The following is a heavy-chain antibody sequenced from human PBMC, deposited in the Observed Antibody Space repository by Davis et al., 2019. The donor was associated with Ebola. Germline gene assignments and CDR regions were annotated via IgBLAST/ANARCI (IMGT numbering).Heavy chain of an antibody. Sequence: PSETLSLTCAVYGGSFSGYYWSWIRQPPGKGLEWIGEINHSGSTNYNPSLKSRVTISVDTSKNQFSLKLSSVTAADTAVYYCARKSYPSWFDPWGQGTLVTVSS. V-gene: IGHV4-34*01. CDR3: ARKSYPSWFDP. CDR1: GGSFSGYY. CDR2: INHSGST. J-gene: IGHJ5*02.